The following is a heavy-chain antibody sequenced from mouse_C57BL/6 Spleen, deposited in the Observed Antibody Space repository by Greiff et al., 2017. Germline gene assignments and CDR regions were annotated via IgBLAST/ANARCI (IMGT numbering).Heavy chain of an antibody. CDR3: TRDVYYDYDGAWFAY. Sequence: EVQGVESGEGLVKPGGSLKLSCAASGFTFSSYAMSWVRQTPEKRLEWVAYISSGGDYIYYADTVKGRFTISRDNARNTLYLQMSSLKSEDTAMYYGTRDVYYDYDGAWFAYWGQGTLFTVSA. J-gene: IGHJ3*01. V-gene: IGHV5-9-1*02. CDR1: GFTFSSYA. CDR2: ISSGGDYI. D-gene: IGHD2-4*01.